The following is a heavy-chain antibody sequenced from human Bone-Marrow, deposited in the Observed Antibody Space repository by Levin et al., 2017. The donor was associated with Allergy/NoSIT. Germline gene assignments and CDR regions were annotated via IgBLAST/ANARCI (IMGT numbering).Heavy chain of an antibody. CDR1: GFTFSNAW. Sequence: GGSLRLSCAASGFTFSNAWMSWVRQAPGKGLEWVGRIKSKTDGGTTDYAAPVKGRFTISRDDSKNTLYLQMNSLKTEDTAVYYCTTDRRYSYGYRYWGQGTLVTVSS. CDR3: TTDRRYSYGYRY. J-gene: IGHJ4*02. CDR2: IKSKTDGGTT. D-gene: IGHD5-18*01. V-gene: IGHV3-15*01.